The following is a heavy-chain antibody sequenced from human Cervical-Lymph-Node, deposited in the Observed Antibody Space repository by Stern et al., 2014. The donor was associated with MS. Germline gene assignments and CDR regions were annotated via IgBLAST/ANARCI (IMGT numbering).Heavy chain of an antibody. CDR2: IYPGDSDT. J-gene: IGHJ4*02. CDR1: GYSFTANW. V-gene: IGHV5-51*01. CDR3: ARDYGDYAFDY. D-gene: IGHD4-17*01. Sequence: VQLVQSGAEVKKPGESLKIPCKGSGYSFTANWIAWVRQMPGKGLEWMGIIYPGDSDTRYSSSFSGHVTISADKAISTAYLQWSSLKASDTAMYYCARDYGDYAFDYWGQVTLVTVSS.